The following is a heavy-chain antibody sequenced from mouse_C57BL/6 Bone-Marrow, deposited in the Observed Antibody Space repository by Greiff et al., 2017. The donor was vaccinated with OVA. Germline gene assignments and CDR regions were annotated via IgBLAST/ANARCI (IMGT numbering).Heavy chain of an antibody. J-gene: IGHJ2*01. D-gene: IGHD1-1*01. CDR2: IDPSDSET. Sequence: QVQLQQPGAELVRPGSSVKLSCKASGYTFTSYWMHWVKQRPIQGLEWIGNIDPSDSETHYNQKFKDKATLTVDKSSSTAYMQLSSLTSEDSAVYYCARALYYGSSYYDYWGQGTTLTVSS. CDR3: ARALYYGSSYYDY. V-gene: IGHV1-52*01. CDR1: GYTFTSYW.